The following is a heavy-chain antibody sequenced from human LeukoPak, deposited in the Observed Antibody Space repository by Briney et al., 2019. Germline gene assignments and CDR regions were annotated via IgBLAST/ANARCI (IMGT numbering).Heavy chain of an antibody. V-gene: IGHV3-48*03. Sequence: HSGGALRLSCAASGFIFSNYEMNWVRQAPGEGLEWISYINSGGTPRYYADSVKGRFTMSRDNAKNSLYLQMNRLRAEDTGVYYCARDFSGWSVDPWGQGTLVTVSS. D-gene: IGHD6-19*01. J-gene: IGHJ5*02. CDR3: ARDFSGWSVDP. CDR2: INSGGTPR. CDR1: GFIFSNYE.